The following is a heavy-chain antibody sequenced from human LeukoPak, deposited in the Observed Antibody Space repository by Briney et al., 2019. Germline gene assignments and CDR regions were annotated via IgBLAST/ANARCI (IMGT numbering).Heavy chain of an antibody. Sequence: GESLKISCKGSGYSFTSYWIGWVRQMPGKGLGWMGIIYPGDSDTRYSPSFQGQVTISADKSISTAYLQWSSLKASDTAMYYCARPRSSGWYHTDAFDIWGQGTMVTVSS. J-gene: IGHJ3*02. CDR3: ARPRSSGWYHTDAFDI. D-gene: IGHD6-19*01. CDR1: GYSFTSYW. CDR2: IYPGDSDT. V-gene: IGHV5-51*01.